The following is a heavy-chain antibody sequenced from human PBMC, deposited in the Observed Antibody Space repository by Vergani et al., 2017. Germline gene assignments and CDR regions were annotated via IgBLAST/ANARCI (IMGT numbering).Heavy chain of an antibody. D-gene: IGHD3-10*01. Sequence: QVQLQESGPGLVKPSQTLSLTCTVSGGSISSGGYYWSWIRQHPGKGLEWIGYIYYSGTTYYNLSLTSRVTISVDTSKNQFSLKLSSVTAADTAVYYCARGEDSGVLLWFGEFRYWGQGTLVTVSS. CDR3: ARGEDSGVLLWFGEFRY. V-gene: IGHV4-31*03. CDR2: IYYSGTT. CDR1: GGSISSGGYY. J-gene: IGHJ4*02.